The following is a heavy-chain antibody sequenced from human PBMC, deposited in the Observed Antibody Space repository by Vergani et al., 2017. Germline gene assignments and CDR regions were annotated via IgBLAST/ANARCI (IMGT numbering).Heavy chain of an antibody. Sequence: EVQLLESGGGLVQPGGSLRLSCAASGFTFSSYAMSWVRQAPGKGLEWVSAISGSGGSTYYADSVKGRFTISRDNSKNTLVLQMNSLGAEDTAVYYCAKGMGPYCSGGSCPFDYWGQGTLVTVSS. V-gene: IGHV3-23*01. D-gene: IGHD2-15*01. J-gene: IGHJ4*02. CDR1: GFTFSSYA. CDR3: AKGMGPYCSGGSCPFDY. CDR2: ISGSGGST.